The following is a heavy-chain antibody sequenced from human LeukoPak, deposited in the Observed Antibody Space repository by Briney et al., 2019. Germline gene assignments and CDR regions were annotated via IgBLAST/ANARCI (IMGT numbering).Heavy chain of an antibody. CDR2: IYYSGST. CDR1: GGSISSGDYY. Sequence: NPSETLSLTCTVSGGSISSGDYYWSWIRQPPGKGLEWIGYIYYSGSTYYNPSLKSRVTISVDTSKNQFSLKLSSVTAAGTAVYYCATQSDWGYQLWGFDPWGQGTLVTVSS. V-gene: IGHV4-30-4*08. J-gene: IGHJ5*02. CDR3: ATQSDWGYQLWGFDP. D-gene: IGHD2-2*01.